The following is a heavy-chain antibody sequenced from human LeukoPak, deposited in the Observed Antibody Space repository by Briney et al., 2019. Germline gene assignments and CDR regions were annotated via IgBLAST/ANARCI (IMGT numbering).Heavy chain of an antibody. D-gene: IGHD6-19*01. CDR2: IHYSGST. V-gene: IGHV4-39*02. CDR1: GGSISSSIYF. J-gene: IGHJ6*03. CDR3: ARESRYSSGWGLYYYYYYMDV. Sequence: PSETLSLTCTVSGGSISSSIYFWGWIRQPPGKGLEWIGSIHYSGSTYHDPSLKSRVTVSLGTSKNQFSLKLSSVTAADTAVYYCARESRYSSGWGLYYYYYYMDVWGKGTTVTVSS.